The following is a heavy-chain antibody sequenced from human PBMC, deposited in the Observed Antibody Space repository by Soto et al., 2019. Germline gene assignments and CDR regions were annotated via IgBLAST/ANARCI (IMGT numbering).Heavy chain of an antibody. D-gene: IGHD3-9*01. J-gene: IGHJ6*02. V-gene: IGHV3-33*01. CDR3: ARDVRYFDGAYYYYGMDV. CDR1: GFTFSNYG. CDR2: IWYDGSNK. Sequence: AGGSLRLSCAASGFTFSNYGMHWVRQAPGKGLEWVAVIWYDGSNKYYADSVKGRFTISRDNSKNTLYLQMNSLRAEDTAVYYCARDVRYFDGAYYYYGMDVWGQGTTVTV.